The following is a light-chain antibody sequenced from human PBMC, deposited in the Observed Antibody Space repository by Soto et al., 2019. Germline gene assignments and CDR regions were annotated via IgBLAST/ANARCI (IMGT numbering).Light chain of an antibody. V-gene: IGLV2-14*03. J-gene: IGLJ1*01. Sequence: HSALTQPASVSGSPGQSITISCTGSSSDVGSYDYVSWYQHHPGKAPKLLIYDVTTRPSGISHRFSGSKSGHTASLTISGLQAEDGADYYCASYVSSSSVFVFGPGTKLTVL. CDR1: SSDVGSYDY. CDR2: DVT. CDR3: ASYVSSSSVFV.